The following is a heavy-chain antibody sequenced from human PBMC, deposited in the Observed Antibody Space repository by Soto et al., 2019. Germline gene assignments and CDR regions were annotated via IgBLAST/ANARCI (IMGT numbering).Heavy chain of an antibody. J-gene: IGHJ4*02. CDR1: EFTFSSYE. D-gene: IGHD6-13*01. V-gene: IGHV3-48*03. Sequence: GGSLRLSCVASEFTFSSYEMNWVRQAPGKGLEWVSYISSSGSTIYYTDSVKGRFTISRDNAKKSLYLQMNSLRAEDTAVYYCVRFGGAAAGPGDYWGQGTLVTVSS. CDR3: VRFGGAAAGPGDY. CDR2: ISSSGSTI.